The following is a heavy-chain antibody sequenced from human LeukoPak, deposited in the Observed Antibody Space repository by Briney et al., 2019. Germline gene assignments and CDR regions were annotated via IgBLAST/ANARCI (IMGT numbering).Heavy chain of an antibody. CDR1: GGFFSGYY. CDR3: ASTDYGGNRSKSPKADY. D-gene: IGHD4-17*01. V-gene: IGHV4-34*01. Sequence: SETLSLTCAVYGGFFSGYYWSWICQPPGKGLEWIGEINHSGSTNYNPSLKSRVTISVDTSKNQFSLKLSSVTAADTAVYYCASTDYGGNRSKSPKADYWGQGTLVTVSS. CDR2: INHSGST. J-gene: IGHJ4*02.